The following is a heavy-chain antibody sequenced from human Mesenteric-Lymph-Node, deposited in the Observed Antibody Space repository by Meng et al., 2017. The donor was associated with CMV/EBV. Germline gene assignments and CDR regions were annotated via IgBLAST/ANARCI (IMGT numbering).Heavy chain of an antibody. V-gene: IGHV1-69*06. CDR2: IIPIFGTA. CDR3: ARVGRPSRFDP. D-gene: IGHD1-26*01. Sequence: YCKATGGTFSSYAISWVRQAPGQGLEWMGGIIPIFGTANYAQKFQGRVTITADKSTSTAYMELSSLRSEDTAVYYCARVGRPSRFDPWGQGTLVTVSS. CDR1: GGTFSSYA. J-gene: IGHJ5*02.